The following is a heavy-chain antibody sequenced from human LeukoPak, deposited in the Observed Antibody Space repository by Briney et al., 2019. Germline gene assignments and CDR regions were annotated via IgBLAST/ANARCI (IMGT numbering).Heavy chain of an antibody. D-gene: IGHD3-3*01. J-gene: IGHJ4*02. CDR2: INHSGST. CDR1: GGSFSGYY. CDR3: ARGYYDLWSGYYFYFDY. V-gene: IGHV4-34*01. Sequence: SETLSLTCAVYGGSFSGYYWSWIRQPPGKGLEWIGEINHSGSTNYNPSLKSRVTISVDTSKNQFSLKLSSVTAADTAVYYCARGYYDLWSGYYFYFDYWGQGTLVTVSS.